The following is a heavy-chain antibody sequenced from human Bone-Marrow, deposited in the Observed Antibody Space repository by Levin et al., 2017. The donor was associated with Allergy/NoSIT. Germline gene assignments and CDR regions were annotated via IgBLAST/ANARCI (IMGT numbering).Heavy chain of an antibody. D-gene: IGHD3-9*01. J-gene: IGHJ4*02. CDR1: GDSIISATYY. CDR2: VYFSGST. CDR3: ARVPALRFLDWFLDY. Sequence: SETLSLTCTVSGDSIISATYYWGWVRQPPGKGLEWIGSVYFSGSTYLSPFLKSRVTMSVDTSRSHFSLNLSSVTAADTAVYYCARVPALRFLDWFLDYWGRGVLVNVSS. V-gene: IGHV4-39*02.